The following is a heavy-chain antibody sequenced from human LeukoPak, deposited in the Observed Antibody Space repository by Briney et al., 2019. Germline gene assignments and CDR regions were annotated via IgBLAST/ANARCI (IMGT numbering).Heavy chain of an antibody. CDR2: IYHSGST. CDR1: GYSISSGYY. D-gene: IGHD6-13*01. CDR3: ARDRVGQQLVGRKYYYYYMDV. V-gene: IGHV4-38-2*02. Sequence: ESSETLSLTCTVSGYSISSGYYWGWIRQPPGKGLEWIGSIYHSGSTYYNPSLKSRVTISVGTSKNQVSLKLSSVTAADTAVYYCARDRVGQQLVGRKYYYYYMDVWGKGTTVTISS. J-gene: IGHJ6*03.